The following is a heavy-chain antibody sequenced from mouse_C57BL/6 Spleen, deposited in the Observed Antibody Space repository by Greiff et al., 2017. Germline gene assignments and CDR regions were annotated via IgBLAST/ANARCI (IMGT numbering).Heavy chain of an antibody. Sequence: QVQLQQSGAELVRPGASVTLSCKASGYTFTDYEMHWVKQTPVHGLEWIGAIDPETGGTAYNQKFKGKAILTADKSSSTAYMELRSLTSEDSAVYYCTRSPVANFDYWGQGTTLTVSS. J-gene: IGHJ2*01. CDR1: GYTFTDYE. D-gene: IGHD1-1*01. CDR3: TRSPVANFDY. CDR2: IDPETGGT. V-gene: IGHV1-15*01.